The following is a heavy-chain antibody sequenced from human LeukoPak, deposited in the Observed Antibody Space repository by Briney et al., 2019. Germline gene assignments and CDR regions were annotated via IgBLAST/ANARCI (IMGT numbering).Heavy chain of an antibody. Sequence: GASVKVSCKASGGTFSSYAISWVRQAPGQGLEWMGGIIPIFGTANYAQKFQGRVTITADESTSTAYMELSSLRSEDTAVYYCARDRPYSSCWYYDYWGQGTLVTVSS. CDR2: IIPIFGTA. J-gene: IGHJ4*02. D-gene: IGHD6-13*01. V-gene: IGHV1-69*13. CDR1: GGTFSSYA. CDR3: ARDRPYSSCWYYDY.